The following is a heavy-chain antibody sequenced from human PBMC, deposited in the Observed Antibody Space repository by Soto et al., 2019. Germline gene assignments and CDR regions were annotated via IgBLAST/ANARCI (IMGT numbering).Heavy chain of an antibody. CDR1: GGSISHVYYY. CDR2: LYNGGRT. V-gene: IGHV4-30-4*01. J-gene: IGHJ4*02. Sequence: QVQLQESGPGLLKPSQTLSLTCAVSGGSISHVYYYWSWIRQLPDKGLEWIGHLYNGGRTYNNPARTRRVTIAVDASRNQFSLQLTSVSAADTAVYYCATGPSGDKVDSWCQGILGTVSS. D-gene: IGHD7-27*01. CDR3: ATGPSGDKVDS.